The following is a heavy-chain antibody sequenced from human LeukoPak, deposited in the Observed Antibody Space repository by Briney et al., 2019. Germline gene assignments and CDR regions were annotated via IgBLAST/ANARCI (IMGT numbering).Heavy chain of an antibody. D-gene: IGHD2-2*02. V-gene: IGHV3-7*01. Sequence: GGSLRLSCAASGFTFSSYWMSWVRQAPGKGLEWVANIKQDGSEKHYVDSVKGRFTISRDNAKNSLYLQMNSLRAEDTAVYYCARDRGGYCSSTSCYTNFDYWGQGTLVTVSS. CDR2: IKQDGSEK. J-gene: IGHJ4*02. CDR1: GFTFSSYW. CDR3: ARDRGGYCSSTSCYTNFDY.